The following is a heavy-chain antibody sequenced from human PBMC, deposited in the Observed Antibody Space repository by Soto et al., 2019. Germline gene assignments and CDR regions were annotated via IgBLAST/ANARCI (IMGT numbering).Heavy chain of an antibody. D-gene: IGHD3-22*01. V-gene: IGHV4-39*01. Sequence: QLQLQESGPGLVKPSETLSLTCTVSGGSISSSSYYWGWIRQPPGKGLEWIGSIYYSGSTYYNPSLKSRVTISVDTSKNQFSLKLSSVTAADTAVYYCARHTYYYDSSGYYRPPDAFDIWGQGTMVTVSS. CDR2: IYYSGST. CDR3: ARHTYYYDSSGYYRPPDAFDI. J-gene: IGHJ3*02. CDR1: GGSISSSSYY.